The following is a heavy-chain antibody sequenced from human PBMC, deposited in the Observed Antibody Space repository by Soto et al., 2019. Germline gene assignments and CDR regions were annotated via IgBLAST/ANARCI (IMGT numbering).Heavy chain of an antibody. CDR1: GFTFSSYA. V-gene: IGHV3-23*01. D-gene: IGHD2-2*01. CDR2: ISGSGGST. CDR3: AKAAPDSVVVPAAAYFDY. J-gene: IGHJ4*02. Sequence: EVQLLESGGGLVQPGGSLRLSCAASGFTFSSYAMSWVRQAPGKGLEWVSAISGSGGSTYYADSVKGRFTISRDNSKNSLDLQRNRLRAQDTAVYDCAKAAPDSVVVPAAAYFDYWGQGTLVTVSS.